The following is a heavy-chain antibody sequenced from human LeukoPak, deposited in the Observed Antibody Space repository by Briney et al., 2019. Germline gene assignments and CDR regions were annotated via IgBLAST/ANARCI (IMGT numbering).Heavy chain of an antibody. CDR2: INPNSGGT. CDR3: ARDPRPLRSADAFDI. J-gene: IGHJ3*02. D-gene: IGHD3-3*01. CDR1: GYTFTGYY. V-gene: IGHV1-2*02. Sequence: ASVKVSCKASGYTFTGYYMHWVRQAPGQGLEWMGWINPNSGGTNYAQKFQGRVTMTRDTSISTAYMELSSLRPEDTAVYYCARDPRPLRSADAFDIWGQGTMVTVSS.